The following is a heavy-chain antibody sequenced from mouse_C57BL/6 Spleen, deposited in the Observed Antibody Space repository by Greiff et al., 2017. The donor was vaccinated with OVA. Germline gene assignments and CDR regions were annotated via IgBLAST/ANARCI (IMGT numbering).Heavy chain of an antibody. CDR3: ARSLDEYYFDY. J-gene: IGHJ2*01. Sequence: QVQLQQSGAELVKPGASVKISCKASGYAFSSYWMNWVKQRPGKGLEWIGQIYPGDGDTNYNGKFKGKATLTADKSSSTAYMQLSSLTSEDSAVYFCARSLDEYYFDYWGQGTTLTVSS. CDR2: IYPGDGDT. D-gene: IGHD2-10*02. CDR1: GYAFSSYW. V-gene: IGHV1-80*01.